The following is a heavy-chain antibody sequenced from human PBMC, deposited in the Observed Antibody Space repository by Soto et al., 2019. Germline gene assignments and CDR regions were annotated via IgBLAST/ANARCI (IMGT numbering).Heavy chain of an antibody. Sequence: GGSLRLSCAASGFTFSSYSMNWVRQAPGKGLEWVSYISSSSSTIYYADSVKGRFTISRDNAKNSLYLQMNSLRAEDTAVYYCARDFSEYFDWLSIYPSIHWDVWGKGTTVTVSS. D-gene: IGHD3-9*01. CDR2: ISSSSSTI. CDR1: GFTFSSYS. V-gene: IGHV3-48*01. CDR3: ARDFSEYFDWLSIYPSIHWDV. J-gene: IGHJ6*04.